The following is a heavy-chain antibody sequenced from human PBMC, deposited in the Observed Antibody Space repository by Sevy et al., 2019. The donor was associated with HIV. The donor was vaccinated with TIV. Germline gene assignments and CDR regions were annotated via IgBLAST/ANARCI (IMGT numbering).Heavy chain of an antibody. Sequence: ASVKVSCEASGYTFTGYYLHWVRQAPGQGLEWMGWINPNSGGTNYAPKFQGRVTMTRDTSISTASMELSRLRSDDTAVYYCTRSAAEAKNFYCGGDCYSDYWGQGTLVTVSS. CDR1: GYTFTGYY. D-gene: IGHD2-21*02. CDR3: TRSAAEAKNFYCGGDCYSDY. CDR2: INPNSGGT. V-gene: IGHV1-2*02. J-gene: IGHJ4*02.